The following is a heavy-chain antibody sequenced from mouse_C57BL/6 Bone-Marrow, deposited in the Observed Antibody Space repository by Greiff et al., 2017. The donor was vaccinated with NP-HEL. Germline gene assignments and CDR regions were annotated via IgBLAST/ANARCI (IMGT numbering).Heavy chain of an antibody. J-gene: IGHJ3*01. D-gene: IGHD1-1*01. CDR3: ARLYYYCSSSSWFAY. CDR2: IYPSDGST. Sequence: VQLQQSDAELVKPGASVTISCKVSGYTFTDHTIHWMKQRPEQGLEWIGYIYPSDGSTKYNEKFKGKATLTADKPSSTAYMQLNSLTSEDAAVYFGARLYYYCSSSSWFAYWGQGTLVTVSA. V-gene: IGHV1-78*01. CDR1: GYTFTDHT.